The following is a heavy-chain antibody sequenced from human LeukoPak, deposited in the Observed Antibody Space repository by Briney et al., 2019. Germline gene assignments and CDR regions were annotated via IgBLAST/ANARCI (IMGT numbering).Heavy chain of an antibody. V-gene: IGHV5-51*01. CDR2: IYPRDSDT. J-gene: IGHJ4*02. CDR1: GYIFPNYW. Sequence: GESLQISCKASGYIFPNYWIGWVRQMPGKGMEWMGIIYPRDSDTRYSPSFQGQVTVSADKSISTAYLQWNTLEASDTAMYYCARRQYSGYDFDFWGQGTLVTVSS. CDR3: ARRQYSGYDFDF. D-gene: IGHD5-12*01.